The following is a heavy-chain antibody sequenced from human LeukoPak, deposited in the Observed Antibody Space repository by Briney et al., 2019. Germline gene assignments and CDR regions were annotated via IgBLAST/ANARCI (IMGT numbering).Heavy chain of an antibody. CDR3: ASSTTVTTPDAFDI. Sequence: SETLSLTCTVSGGSISSYYWSWIRQPPGKGLEWIGYIYYSGSTNYNPSLKSRVTISVDTSKNQFSLKLSSVTAADTAVYYCASSTTVTTPDAFDIWGQGTMVTVSS. D-gene: IGHD4-17*01. V-gene: IGHV4-59*01. CDR1: GGSISSYY. CDR2: IYYSGST. J-gene: IGHJ3*02.